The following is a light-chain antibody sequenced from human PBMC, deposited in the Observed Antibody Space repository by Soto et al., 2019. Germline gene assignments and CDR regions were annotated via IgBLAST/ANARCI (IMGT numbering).Light chain of an antibody. CDR2: AAS. V-gene: IGKV1-39*01. CDR3: QQSYSTPIFT. Sequence: DIQMTQSPSSLSASVGDRVTITCQASQDISNYLNWYQQKPGKAPKLLIYAASSLQSGVPSRFSGSGSGTDFTLTISSLQTEDFATYYCQQSYSTPIFTFGPGTKVDIK. J-gene: IGKJ3*01. CDR1: QDISNY.